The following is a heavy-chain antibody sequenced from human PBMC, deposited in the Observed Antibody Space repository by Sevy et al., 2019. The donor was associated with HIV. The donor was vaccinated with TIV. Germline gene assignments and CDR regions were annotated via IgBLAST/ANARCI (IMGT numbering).Heavy chain of an antibody. V-gene: IGHV4-61*01. CDR2: TYYSGST. CDR1: GGSVSSGSYY. Sequence: SETLSLTCTVSGGSVSSGSYYWSWIRQPPGKGLEWIGYTYYSGSTNYNPSLKSRVTISVDTSKNQFSLKLSSVTAADTAVYYCARVLRPSYIDYWGQGTLVTVSS. CDR3: ARVLRPSYIDY. J-gene: IGHJ4*02.